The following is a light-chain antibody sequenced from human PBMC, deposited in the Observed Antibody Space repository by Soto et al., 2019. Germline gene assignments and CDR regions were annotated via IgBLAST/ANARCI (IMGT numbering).Light chain of an antibody. CDR2: DVS. V-gene: IGLV2-14*01. Sequence: QSVLTQPASVSGSPGQSITISCTGTSSDVGGYNSVSWYQQPPGKAPKLVIFDVSNRPSGVSNRFSGSKSGNTASLTISGLQPEDEADYYCLSYTSSTTYVFGTGTQLTVL. CDR1: SSDVGGYNS. CDR3: LSYTSSTTYV. J-gene: IGLJ1*01.